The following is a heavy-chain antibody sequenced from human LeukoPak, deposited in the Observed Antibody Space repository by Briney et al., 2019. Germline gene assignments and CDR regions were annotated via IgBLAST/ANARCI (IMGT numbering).Heavy chain of an antibody. CDR1: GFTFSSYS. D-gene: IGHD2-2*01. Sequence: GGSLRLSCAASGFTFSSYSMNWVRQAPGKGLEWVSYISSSSSTIYYADSVKGRFTISRDNAKNSLYPQMNSLRADDTAVYFCARDPSPRTTYYYYYMDVWGTGTTVTVSS. J-gene: IGHJ6*03. CDR3: ARDPSPRTTYYYYYMDV. V-gene: IGHV3-48*04. CDR2: ISSSSSTI.